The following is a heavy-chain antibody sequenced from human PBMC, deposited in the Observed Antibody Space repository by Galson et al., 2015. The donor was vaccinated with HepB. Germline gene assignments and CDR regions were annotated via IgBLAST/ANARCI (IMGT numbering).Heavy chain of an antibody. CDR2: IIPMLGIS. CDR1: GGTFSRYT. J-gene: IGHJ5*02. CDR3: TAYCCGDCYNWPDP. V-gene: IGHV1-69*02. D-gene: IGHD2-21*02. Sequence: SVKVSCKASGGTFSRYTVSWVRQAPGQGFEWMGRIIPMLGISNYAQNFQDRVTLTADNSTRTAYRELSSLRSDDTAIYYCTAYCCGDCYNWPDPWGQGTLVTVSS.